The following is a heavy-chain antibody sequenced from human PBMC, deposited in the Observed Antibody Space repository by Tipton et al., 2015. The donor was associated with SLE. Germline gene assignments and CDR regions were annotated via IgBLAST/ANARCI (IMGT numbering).Heavy chain of an antibody. J-gene: IGHJ6*02. CDR2: ISGSGGST. CDR3: AKREYRGFEDYYYGMDV. CDR1: GFTFSSYA. D-gene: IGHD6-6*01. Sequence: GSLRLSCAASGFTFSSYAMSWVRQAPGKGLEWVSAISGSGGSTYYADPVKGRFTISRDNSKNTLYLQMNSLRAEDTAVYYCAKREYRGFEDYYYGMDVWGQGTTVTVSS. V-gene: IGHV3-23*01.